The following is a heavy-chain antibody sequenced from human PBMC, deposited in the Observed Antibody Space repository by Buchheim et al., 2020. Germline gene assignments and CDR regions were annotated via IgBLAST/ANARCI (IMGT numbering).Heavy chain of an antibody. Sequence: QVQLVQSGAEVKKSGASVKVSCKAFGYSFNSYEIIWVRQANGQGLEWMASLNPENGETAYAQKFLGRVTMTRDASTNTAFMELSSLTFQDAAVYYCARRTSVVGATFDLWGQGTL. CDR1: GYSFNSYE. J-gene: IGHJ5*02. D-gene: IGHD3-22*01. CDR2: LNPENGET. V-gene: IGHV1-8*01. CDR3: ARRTSVVGATFDL.